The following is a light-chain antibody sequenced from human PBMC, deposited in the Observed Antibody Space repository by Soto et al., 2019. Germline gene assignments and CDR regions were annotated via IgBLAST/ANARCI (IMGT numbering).Light chain of an antibody. Sequence: EIVMTQSPAPLSVSPGERATLSCSASQSVNISLAWYQQTPCQAPRLLIFGASYKATGIPARFSGSGSGTEFNLTISSLQSDDCAVYFCQQYDDWLGLTCGGGTEVEIK. CDR3: QQYDDWLGLT. V-gene: IGKV3D-15*01. J-gene: IGKJ4*01. CDR1: QSVNIS. CDR2: GAS.